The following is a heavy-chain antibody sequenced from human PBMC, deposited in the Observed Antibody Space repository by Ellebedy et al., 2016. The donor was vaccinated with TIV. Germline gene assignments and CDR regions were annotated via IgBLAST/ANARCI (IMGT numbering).Heavy chain of an antibody. CDR2: IRGSGGTT. Sequence: GESLKISCAASGFTFKSYAMSWVRQAPGKGLEWVSGIRGSGGTTYYADSVKGRFTISRDNSKNTLYLQMNSLRAEDTAVYYCARNPSGSHYGWGRGTLVTVSS. CDR1: GFTFKSYA. D-gene: IGHD1-26*01. J-gene: IGHJ4*02. V-gene: IGHV3-23*01. CDR3: ARNPSGSHYG.